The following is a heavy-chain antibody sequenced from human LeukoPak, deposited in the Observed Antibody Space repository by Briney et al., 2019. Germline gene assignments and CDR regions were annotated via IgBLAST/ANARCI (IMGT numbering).Heavy chain of an antibody. J-gene: IGHJ4*02. CDR3: AKDMGYSYGYVRCDY. V-gene: IGHV3-7*03. Sequence: PGGSLRLSCAASGFTFSSYWMSWVRQAPGKGLEWVANIKQDGSEKYYVDSVKGRFTISRDNAKNSLYLQMNSLRAEDTALYYCAKDMGYSYGYVRCDYWGQGTLVTVSS. D-gene: IGHD5-18*01. CDR2: IKQDGSEK. CDR1: GFTFSSYW.